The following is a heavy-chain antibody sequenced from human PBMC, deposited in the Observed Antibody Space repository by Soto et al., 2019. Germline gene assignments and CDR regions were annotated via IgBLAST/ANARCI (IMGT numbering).Heavy chain of an antibody. CDR2: IYYSGST. V-gene: IGHV4-31*03. Sequence: QVQLQESGPGLVKPSQTLSLTCTVSGGSISSGGYYWSWIRQHPGKGLEWIGYIYYSGSTYYNPSLKIRVTISVDPSKTQFSLKLSSVTAADTAVYYCARLWDIAAAGTSAFDIWGQGTML. CDR3: ARLWDIAAAGTSAFDI. J-gene: IGHJ3*02. CDR1: GGSISSGGYY. D-gene: IGHD6-13*01.